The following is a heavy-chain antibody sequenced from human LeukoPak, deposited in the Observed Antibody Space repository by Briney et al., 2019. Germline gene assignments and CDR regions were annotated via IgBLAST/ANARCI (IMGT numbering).Heavy chain of an antibody. Sequence: GGSLRLSCAASGFTSSSYSMNWVRQAPGKGLEWVSSISSSSSYIYYADSVKGRFTISRDNAKNSLYLQMNSLRAEDTAVYYCATPPKRELRTSYGMDVWGQGTTVTVSS. CDR3: ATPPKRELRTSYGMDV. CDR1: GFTSSSYS. J-gene: IGHJ6*02. D-gene: IGHD1-26*01. CDR2: ISSSSSYI. V-gene: IGHV3-21*01.